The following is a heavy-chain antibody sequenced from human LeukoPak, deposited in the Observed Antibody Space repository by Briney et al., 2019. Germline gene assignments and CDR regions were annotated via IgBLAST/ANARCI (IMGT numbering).Heavy chain of an antibody. CDR3: AKTRWELLPEGLLDY. Sequence: GGSLRLSCAASGFTFSSYSMNWVRQAPGKGLEWVAVIWYDGSNKYYADSVKGRFTISRDNSKNTLYLQMNSLRAEDTAVYYCAKTRWELLPEGLLDYWGQGTLVTVSS. CDR2: IWYDGSNK. CDR1: GFTFSSYS. V-gene: IGHV3-33*06. D-gene: IGHD1-26*01. J-gene: IGHJ4*02.